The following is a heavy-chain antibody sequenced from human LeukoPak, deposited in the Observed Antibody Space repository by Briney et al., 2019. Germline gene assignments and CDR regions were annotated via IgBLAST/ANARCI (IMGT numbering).Heavy chain of an antibody. Sequence: SRDNSKNTLYLQMNSLRAEDTAVYYCARSVDTAMVTPDYWGQGTLVTVSS. V-gene: IGHV3-30*01. J-gene: IGHJ4*02. CDR3: ARSVDTAMVTPDY. D-gene: IGHD5-18*01.